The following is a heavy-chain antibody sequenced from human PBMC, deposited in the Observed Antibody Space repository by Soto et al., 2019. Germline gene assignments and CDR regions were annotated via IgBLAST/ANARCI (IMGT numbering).Heavy chain of an antibody. CDR3: ARGSFDSSSWSYYYYGMDV. Sequence: SETLSLTCTVSGGSISSYYWSWIRQPPGKGLEWIGYIYYSGSTNYNPSLKSRVTISVDTSKNQFSLKLSSVTAADTAVYYCARGSFDSSSWSYYYYGMDVWGQGTTVTVSS. D-gene: IGHD6-13*01. V-gene: IGHV4-59*01. CDR2: IYYSGST. CDR1: GGSISSYY. J-gene: IGHJ6*02.